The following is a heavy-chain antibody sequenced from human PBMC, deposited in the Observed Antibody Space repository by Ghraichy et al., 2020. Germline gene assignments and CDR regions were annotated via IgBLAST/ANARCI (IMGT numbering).Heavy chain of an antibody. CDR1: DGSISSSSYY. D-gene: IGHD2-21*02. CDR2: IYYSGST. V-gene: IGHV4-39*01. Sequence: SETLSLTCTVSDGSISSSSYYWGWIRQPPGKGLEWIGSIYYSGSTYYNPSLKSRVTISVDTSKNQFSLKLSSVTAADTAVYYCARLDCGGDCYSAGYFDYWGQGTLVTVSS. J-gene: IGHJ4*02. CDR3: ARLDCGGDCYSAGYFDY.